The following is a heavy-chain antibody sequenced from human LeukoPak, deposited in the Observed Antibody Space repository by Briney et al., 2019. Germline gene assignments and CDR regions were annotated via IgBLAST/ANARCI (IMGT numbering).Heavy chain of an antibody. CDR2: FDPEDIET. J-gene: IGHJ4*02. V-gene: IGHV1-24*01. Sequence: ASVKVSCKVSGYTLTQLSMHWVRQGPGKGLEWVGGFDPEDIETIYAQNFQGRVTMTEDTSTDAAYMELSSLTSDDTAVYYCATHSGTYFLYWGQGTLVTVSS. CDR3: ATHSGTYFLY. CDR1: GYTLTQLS. D-gene: IGHD1-26*01.